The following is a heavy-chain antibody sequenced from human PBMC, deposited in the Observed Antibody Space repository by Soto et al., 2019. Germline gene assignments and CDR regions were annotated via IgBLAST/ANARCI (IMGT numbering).Heavy chain of an antibody. CDR2: ISGSGGST. CDR3: AASIVGAITLDH. J-gene: IGHJ4*02. D-gene: IGHD1-26*01. V-gene: IGHV3-23*01. Sequence: EVPLLESGGGLVQPGGSLRLSCAASGFTLSSYAMNWVRQAPGKGLEWVSAISGSGGSTYYADSVKGRFTISRDNSKNTLYLQMNSLRAEDTAVYYCAASIVGAITLDHWGQGTLVTVSS. CDR1: GFTLSSYA.